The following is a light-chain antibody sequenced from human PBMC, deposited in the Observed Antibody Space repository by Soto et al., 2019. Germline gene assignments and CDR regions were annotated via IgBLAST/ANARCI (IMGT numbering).Light chain of an antibody. CDR3: RQYGSSPSYT. CDR2: GAS. J-gene: IGKJ2*01. Sequence: EIVLTQSPGTLSLSPGERATLSCRASQSVSSSSYLAWYQQKPGQAPRLLIYGASSRATGIPDRFSGSGSATDVTLTISRLETEEFAVYYCRQYGSSPSYTFGQGTKLEIK. CDR1: QSVSSSSY. V-gene: IGKV3-20*01.